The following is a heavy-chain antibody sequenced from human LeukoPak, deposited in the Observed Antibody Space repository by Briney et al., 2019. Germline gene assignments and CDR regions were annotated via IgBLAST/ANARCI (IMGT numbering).Heavy chain of an antibody. J-gene: IGHJ4*02. CDR2: ISYDGSNK. CDR1: GFTFSSYG. V-gene: IGHV3-30*03. Sequence: GGSLRLSCAASGFTFSSYGMHWVRQAPGKGLEWVAVISYDGSNKYYADSVKGRFTISRDNSKNTLYLQMHSLRAEDTAVYYCARDPPDYWGQGTLVTVSS. CDR3: ARDPPDY.